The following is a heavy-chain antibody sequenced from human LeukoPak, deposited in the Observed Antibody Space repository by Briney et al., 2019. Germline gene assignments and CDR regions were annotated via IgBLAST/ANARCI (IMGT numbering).Heavy chain of an antibody. CDR1: GGSFSGYY. Sequence: SSETLSLTCAVYGGSFSGYYWSWIRQPPGKGLEWIGEINHSGSTNYNPSLKSRVTISVDTSKNQFSLKLSSVTAADTAVYYCARGYQLLSPYYMDVWGKGTTVTISS. V-gene: IGHV4-34*01. CDR2: INHSGST. D-gene: IGHD2-2*01. CDR3: ARGYQLLSPYYMDV. J-gene: IGHJ6*03.